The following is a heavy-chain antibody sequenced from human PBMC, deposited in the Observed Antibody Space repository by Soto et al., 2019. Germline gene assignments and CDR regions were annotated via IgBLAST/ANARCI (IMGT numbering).Heavy chain of an antibody. CDR3: AREWRD. V-gene: IGHV4-59*01. CDR2: IYYSGST. CDR1: GGSISSYY. J-gene: IGHJ4*02. Sequence: QVQLQESGPGLVKPSETLSLTCTVSGGSISSYYWTWVRQAPGKGLEWIGYIYYSGSTSYNPSLKSRVSISVDTSKTQFSLKLSSVTAADTAMYYCAREWRDWGQGTLVTVSS. D-gene: IGHD5-12*01.